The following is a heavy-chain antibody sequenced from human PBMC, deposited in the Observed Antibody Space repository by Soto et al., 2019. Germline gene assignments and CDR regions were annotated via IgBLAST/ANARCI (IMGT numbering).Heavy chain of an antibody. Sequence: SLTCTVSGGSISTITYYWGWIRQPPGKGLEWIGTIYYSGSTYYTPSLKSRVTISVDTSTNQFSLKLNDVTAADTAVYYCARHLYNYGSGSYFDYWGQGTLVTVSS. J-gene: IGHJ4*02. CDR2: IYYSGST. CDR3: ARHLYNYGSGSYFDY. CDR1: GGSISTITYY. V-gene: IGHV4-39*01. D-gene: IGHD3-10*01.